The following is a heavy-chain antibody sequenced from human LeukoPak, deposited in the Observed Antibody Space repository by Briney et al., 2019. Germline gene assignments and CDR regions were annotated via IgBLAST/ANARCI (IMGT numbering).Heavy chain of an antibody. D-gene: IGHD3-22*01. V-gene: IGHV1-69*05. CDR1: GGTFSSYA. Sequence: ASVKVSCKASGGTFSSYAISWVRQAPGQALEWMGGIIPIFGTANYAQKFQGRVTITTDESTSTAYMELSSLRSEDTAVYYCARGPTYYYDSSGGSFDYWGQGTLVTVSS. CDR2: IIPIFGTA. J-gene: IGHJ4*02. CDR3: ARGPTYYYDSSGGSFDY.